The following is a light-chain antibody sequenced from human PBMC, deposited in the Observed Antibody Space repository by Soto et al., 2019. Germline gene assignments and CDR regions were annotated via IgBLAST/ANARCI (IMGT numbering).Light chain of an antibody. J-gene: IGLJ1*01. CDR1: RTDVGCYDF. CDR3: SSYVSSSTYV. Sequence: QSALTQPASVSGSPGQSITISCTGTRTDVGCYDFVSWYQQHPGKVPKLIIYEVSNRPSGVSNRFSGSKSGNTASLTISGLQAEDEADYYCSSYVSSSTYVFGSGTKLTVL. V-gene: IGLV2-14*01. CDR2: EVS.